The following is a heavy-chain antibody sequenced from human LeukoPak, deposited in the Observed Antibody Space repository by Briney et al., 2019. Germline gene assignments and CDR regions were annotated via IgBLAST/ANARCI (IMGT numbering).Heavy chain of an antibody. V-gene: IGHV3-9*01. CDR1: GFTFDDYA. J-gene: IGHJ4*02. CDR3: TTPGDSGWYNH. CDR2: ISWNSGSI. Sequence: GGSLRLSCAGSGFTFDDYAMHWVRQAPGKGLEWVSGISWNSGSIGYADSVKGRFTISRDSAKNSLYLQMNSLRAEDTALYYCTTPGDSGWYNHWGQGTLVTVSS. D-gene: IGHD6-19*01.